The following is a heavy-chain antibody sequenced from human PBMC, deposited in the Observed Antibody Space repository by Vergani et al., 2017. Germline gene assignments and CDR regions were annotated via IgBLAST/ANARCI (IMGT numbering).Heavy chain of an antibody. CDR2: ISGSGGST. V-gene: IGHV3-23*01. CDR3: AKDQGVQRWPQFQGAFDI. CDR1: GFTFSSYA. D-gene: IGHD5-24*01. J-gene: IGHJ3*02. Sequence: EVQLLESGGGLVQPGGSLRLSCAASGFTFSSYAMSWVRQAPGKGLEWVSAISGSGGSTYYADSVKGRFTISRDNSKNTLSLQMNSLRAEDTAVYYCAKDQGVQRWPQFQGAFDIWGQGTMVTVAS.